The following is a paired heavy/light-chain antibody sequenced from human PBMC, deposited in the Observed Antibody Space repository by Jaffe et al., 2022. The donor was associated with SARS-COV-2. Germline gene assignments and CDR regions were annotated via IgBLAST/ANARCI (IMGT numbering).Heavy chain of an antibody. J-gene: IGHJ6*03. CDR3: ARSHCSGSNCYYNYYMDV. CDR1: DGSISSSTYY. V-gene: IGHV4-39*01. CDR2: VYYSGST. Sequence: QLQLQESGPGLVKPSETLSLTCTVSDGSISSSTYYWGWIRQPPGKGLEWIGSVYYSGSTHYNPSLKSRVTISIDTSKNQFSLKLSSVTAADTAVYYCARSHCSGSNCYYNYYMDVWGKGTTVTVSS. D-gene: IGHD1-26*01.
Light chain of an antibody. CDR3: QQANSFPLT. V-gene: IGKV1-12*01. CDR1: QGISNW. J-gene: IGKJ1*01. Sequence: DIQMTQSPSSVSASVGDRVTITCRASQGISNWLAWYQQKPGRAPKVLIYAASSLQSGVPLRFSGSRSGTEFTLTISSLQPEDFATYYCQQANSFPLTFGQGTKVEIK. CDR2: AAS.